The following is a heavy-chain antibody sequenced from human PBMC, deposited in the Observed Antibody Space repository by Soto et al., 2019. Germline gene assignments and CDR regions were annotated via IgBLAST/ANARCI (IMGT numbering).Heavy chain of an antibody. V-gene: IGHV5-10-1*01. J-gene: IGHJ6*02. CDR1: GYSFTSYW. CDR3: ARRAKYYYDSSGYYPSDV. Sequence: PGESLKISCKGSGYSFTSYWISWVRQMPGKGLEWMGRIDPSDSYTNYSPSFQGHVTIPADKSISTAYLQWSSLKASDTAMYYCARRAKYYYDSSGYYPSDVWGQGTTVTVLL. D-gene: IGHD3-22*01. CDR2: IDPSDSYT.